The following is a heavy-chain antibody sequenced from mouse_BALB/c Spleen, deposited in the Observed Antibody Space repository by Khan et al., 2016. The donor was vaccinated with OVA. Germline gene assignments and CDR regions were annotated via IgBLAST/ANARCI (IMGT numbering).Heavy chain of an antibody. V-gene: IGHV5-6*01. CDR3: ADDLTGWFAY. CDR1: GFTFSSYS. CDR2: ISSGGDYT. Sequence: EVELVESGGDLVKPGGSLKLSCAASGFTFSSYSMSWVRQTPDKRLEWVAFISSGGDYTYYPDSVKGRFTISRDNAKNTLYLQMSDLKSEDTAMYYCADDLTGWFAYWGQGTLVTVSA. J-gene: IGHJ3*01. D-gene: IGHD4-1*01.